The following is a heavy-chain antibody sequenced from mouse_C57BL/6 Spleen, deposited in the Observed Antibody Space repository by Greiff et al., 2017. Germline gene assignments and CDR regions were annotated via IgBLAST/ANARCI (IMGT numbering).Heavy chain of an antibody. J-gene: IGHJ3*01. CDR2: IYPGDGDT. Sequence: QVQLQQSGPELVKPGASVKISCKASGYAFSSSWMNWVKPRPGKGLEWIGRIYPGDGDTNYNGKFKGKATLTADKSSSTAYMQLSSLTSEDSAVYFCARSREPWFAYWGQGTLVTVSA. V-gene: IGHV1-82*01. CDR1: GYAFSSSW. CDR3: ARSREPWFAY.